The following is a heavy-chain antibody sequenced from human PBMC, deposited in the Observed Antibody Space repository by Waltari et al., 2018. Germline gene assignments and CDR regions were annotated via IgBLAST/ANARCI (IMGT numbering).Heavy chain of an antibody. CDR2: IYHGGDT. CDR1: GGSISSSNW. V-gene: IGHV4-4*02. J-gene: IGHJ3*02. D-gene: IGHD6-13*01. CDR3: ARDGYRFRADFGAFDI. Sequence: QVQLQESGPGLVKPSGTLSLTCAVSGGSISSSNWWSWVRQPPGKGLEWIGEIYHGGDTNSNPSLKSRFTISVDKSKNQFSLKLSSVTAADTAVYYCARDGYRFRADFGAFDIWGQGTMVTVSS.